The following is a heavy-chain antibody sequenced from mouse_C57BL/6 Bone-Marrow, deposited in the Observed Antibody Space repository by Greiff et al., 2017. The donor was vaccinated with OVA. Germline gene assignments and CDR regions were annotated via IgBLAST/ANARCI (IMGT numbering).Heavy chain of an antibody. V-gene: IGHV14-4*01. CDR2: LDPENGDT. CDR3: TTEFYYAMDY. Sequence: EVQLQQSGAELVRPGASVKLSCTASGFNIKDDYMHWVKQRPEQGLEWIGWLDPENGDTEYASKFQGKATITADTSSNTAYLQLSSLTSEDTAVYYCTTEFYYAMDYWGQGTSVTVSS. J-gene: IGHJ4*01. CDR1: GFNIKDDY.